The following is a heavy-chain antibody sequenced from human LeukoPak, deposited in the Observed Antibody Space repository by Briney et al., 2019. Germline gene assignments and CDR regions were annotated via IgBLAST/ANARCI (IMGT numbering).Heavy chain of an antibody. J-gene: IGHJ4*02. Sequence: PSETLSLTCTVSGGSISSGGYYWSWIRQHPGKGLEWIGYIYYSGSTYYNPSLKSRVTISVDTSKNQFSLKLSSVTAADTAVYYCARGYDSSGYYPDVYWGQGTLVTVSS. V-gene: IGHV4-31*03. D-gene: IGHD3-22*01. CDR1: GGSISSGGYY. CDR3: ARGYDSSGYYPDVY. CDR2: IYYSGST.